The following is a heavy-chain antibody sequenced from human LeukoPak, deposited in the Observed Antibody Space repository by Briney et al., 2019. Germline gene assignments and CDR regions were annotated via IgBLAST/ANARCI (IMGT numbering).Heavy chain of an antibody. V-gene: IGHV3-30-3*02. CDR2: ISYDGSNK. CDR3: AKSLSSSGIIKAGLEY. CDR1: GFTFSSYA. J-gene: IGHJ4*02. D-gene: IGHD1-14*01. Sequence: PGRSLRLSCAASGFTFSSYAMHWVRQAPGKGLEWVAVISYDGSNKYYADSVKGRLTISRDNSKNTLYLQMNSLRAEDTAAYHCAKSLSSSGIIKAGLEYWGQGMLVTVSS.